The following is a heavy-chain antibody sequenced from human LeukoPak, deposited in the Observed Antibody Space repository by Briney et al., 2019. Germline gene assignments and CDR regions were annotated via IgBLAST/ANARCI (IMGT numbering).Heavy chain of an antibody. V-gene: IGHV3-21*01. J-gene: IGHJ4*02. Sequence: GGSLRLSCAASGFTFSSYYMSWVRQAPGKGLEWVSSISSSSTYMFYADSVRGRFTISRDNAKNSLYLQMNSLRAEDTAVYYCARDHYSRNDYWGQGTLVTVSS. CDR2: ISSSSTYM. CDR1: GFTFSSYY. D-gene: IGHD6-13*01. CDR3: ARDHYSRNDY.